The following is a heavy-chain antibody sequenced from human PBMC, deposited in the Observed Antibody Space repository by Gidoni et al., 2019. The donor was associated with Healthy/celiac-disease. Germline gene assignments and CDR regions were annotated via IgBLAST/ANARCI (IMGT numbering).Heavy chain of an antibody. CDR3: ARDVDCSSTSCYDLPRNDAFDI. Sequence: QVQLQESGPGLVKPSGTRSLTCAVSGGSISRSNGWGWVRQPPGKGLEWIGEIYHSGSTNYNPSLKSRVTISVDKSKNQFSLKLSSVTAADTAVYYCARDVDCSSTSCYDLPRNDAFDIWGQGTMVTVSS. J-gene: IGHJ3*02. V-gene: IGHV4-4*02. CDR2: IYHSGST. CDR1: GGSISRSNG. D-gene: IGHD2-2*01.